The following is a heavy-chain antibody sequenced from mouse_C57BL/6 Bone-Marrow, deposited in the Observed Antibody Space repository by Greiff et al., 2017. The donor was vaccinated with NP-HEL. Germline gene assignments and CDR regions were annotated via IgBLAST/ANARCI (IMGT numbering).Heavy chain of an antibody. J-gene: IGHJ1*03. Sequence: EVMLVESGAELVRPGASVKLSCTASGFNIKDDYMHWVKQRPEQGLEWIGWIDPENGDTEYASKFQGKATITADTSSNTAYLQLSSLTSEDTAVYYCHYYGSSYEGHWYFDVWGTGTTVTVSS. V-gene: IGHV14-4*01. CDR3: HYYGSSYEGHWYFDV. D-gene: IGHD1-1*01. CDR2: IDPENGDT. CDR1: GFNIKDDY.